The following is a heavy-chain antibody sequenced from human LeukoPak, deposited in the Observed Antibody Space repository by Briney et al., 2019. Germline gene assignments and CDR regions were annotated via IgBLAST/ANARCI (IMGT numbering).Heavy chain of an antibody. V-gene: IGHV4-30-4*08. D-gene: IGHD3-10*01. CDR3: ARGGEFLQESSDY. CDR1: GGSISSGDYY. Sequence: PSETLSLTCTVSGGSISSGDYYWSWIRQPPGKGLEWIGYIYYSGSTYYNPSLKSRVTISVDTSKNQFSLKLSSVTAADTAVYYCARGGEFLQESSDYWGQGTLVTVSS. CDR2: IYYSGST. J-gene: IGHJ4*02.